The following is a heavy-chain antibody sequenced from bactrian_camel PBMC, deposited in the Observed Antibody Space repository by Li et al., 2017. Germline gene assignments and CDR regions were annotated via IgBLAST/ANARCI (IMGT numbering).Heavy chain of an antibody. Sequence: HVQLVESGGGSVQAGGSLRLSCTASGFTFSSRSMAWVRQAPGKGLEWVSRIYADGSKTYYADSVKGRFTISRDNAKNTVYLQMNSLKSEDTALYYCATGGMVIGLDTWGQGTQVTVS. CDR3: ATGGMVIGLDT. J-gene: IGHJ6*01. CDR2: IYADGSKT. D-gene: IGHD1*01. V-gene: IGHV3-2*01. CDR1: GFTFSSRS.